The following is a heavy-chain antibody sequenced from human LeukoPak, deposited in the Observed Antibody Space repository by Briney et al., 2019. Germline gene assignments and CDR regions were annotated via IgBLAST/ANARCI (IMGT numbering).Heavy chain of an antibody. CDR2: IVPGFHTT. D-gene: IGHD3-22*01. V-gene: IGHV1-69*01. CDR1: GDSFTNYA. J-gene: IGHJ5*02. Sequence: GASVKVSCRASGDSFTNYAIVWVRQAPGQGLEWMGGIVPGFHTTDYAQRFQGRLIITADESTTTAYMELSSLRSEDTAMYYCARWDAHYHEGDNWFDPWGQGTLVTVSS. CDR3: ARWDAHYHEGDNWFDP.